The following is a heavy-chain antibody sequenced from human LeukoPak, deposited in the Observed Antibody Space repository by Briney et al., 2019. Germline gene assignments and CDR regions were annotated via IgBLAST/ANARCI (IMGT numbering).Heavy chain of an antibody. CDR2: INPNSGGT. V-gene: IGHV1-2*02. CDR1: GYTFTGYY. J-gene: IGHJ4*02. D-gene: IGHD3-9*01. Sequence: ASAKVSCKASGYTFTGYYMHWVRQAPGQGLEWMGWINPNSGGTNYAQKFQGRVTMTRDTSISTAYMELSRLRSDDTAVYYCARPDYDILTGYYRPLDYWGQGTLVTASS. CDR3: ARPDYDILTGYYRPLDY.